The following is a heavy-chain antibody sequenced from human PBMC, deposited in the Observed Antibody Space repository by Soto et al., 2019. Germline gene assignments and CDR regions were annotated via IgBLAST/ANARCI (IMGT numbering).Heavy chain of an antibody. CDR2: INYNGDT. J-gene: IGHJ5*02. V-gene: IGHV4-39*01. CDR3: ARHRRTENWFDP. Sequence: QMQLQESGPGLMKPSETLSLTCTVSGGSLGSSSYYWDWIRQPPGKGLEWIWNINYNGDTYYNPSLKSRVTMSVDTSKNQFSLRLSSVTAADTAVYYCARHRRTENWFDPWGQGTLVTVS. CDR1: GGSLGSSSYY.